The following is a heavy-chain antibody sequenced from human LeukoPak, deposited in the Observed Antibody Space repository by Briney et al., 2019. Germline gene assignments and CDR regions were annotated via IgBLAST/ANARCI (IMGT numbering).Heavy chain of an antibody. J-gene: IGHJ5*02. Sequence: PGGSLRLSCAASGFTVSTYDMHWVRQAPGEGPEWIAYFGISGTIYYADSVRGRFTISRDSAKNSLHLEMYSLRVEDTAVYYCAKSQEVRGEIMPFDPWGQGSQVSVSS. D-gene: IGHD3-10*01. CDR1: GFTVSTYD. CDR3: AKSQEVRGEIMPFDP. V-gene: IGHV3-48*01. CDR2: FGISGTI.